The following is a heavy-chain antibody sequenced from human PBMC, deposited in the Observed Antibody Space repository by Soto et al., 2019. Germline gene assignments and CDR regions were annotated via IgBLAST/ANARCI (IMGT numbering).Heavy chain of an antibody. Sequence: EVQLLESGGTLVQPGGSLRLSCAGSGFTFSSYTMNWVRQAPGKGLECVSSISGSATNTYYADSVKGRFTVSRDNAKNTVDLQMNILRVEDTAVYYCAKRGAYRPDSWGQGTRVTVSS. CDR2: ISGSATNT. CDR1: GFTFSSYT. CDR3: AKRGAYRPDS. V-gene: IGHV3-23*01. D-gene: IGHD5-18*01. J-gene: IGHJ4*02.